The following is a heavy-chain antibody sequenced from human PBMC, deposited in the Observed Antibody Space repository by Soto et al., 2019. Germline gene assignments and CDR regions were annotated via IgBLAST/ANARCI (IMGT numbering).Heavy chain of an antibody. CDR3: ARHGVVVVAATSKLDY. Sequence: GESLKISCKGSGYSFTSYWISWVRQMPGKGLEWMGRIDPSDSYTNYSPSFQGHVTISADKSISTAYLQWSSLEASDTAMYYCARHGVVVVAATSKLDYWGQGTLVTVSS. V-gene: IGHV5-10-1*01. J-gene: IGHJ4*02. D-gene: IGHD2-15*01. CDR2: IDPSDSYT. CDR1: GYSFTSYW.